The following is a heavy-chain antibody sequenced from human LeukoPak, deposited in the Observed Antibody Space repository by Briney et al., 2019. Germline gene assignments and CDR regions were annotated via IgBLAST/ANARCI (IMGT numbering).Heavy chain of an antibody. V-gene: IGHV3-7*03. J-gene: IGHJ4*02. CDR3: AKGSSAWNEVFHFDY. CDR2: IKADGGEK. Sequence: GGSLRLSCAASGFTFSTYWMNWLRQTPGKGLEWVAKIKADGGEKDHVASVKGRFTISRDNAKNSLYLQMNSLRAEDMALYYCAKGSSAWNEVFHFDYWGQGTLVTVSS. D-gene: IGHD6-19*01. CDR1: GFTFSTYW.